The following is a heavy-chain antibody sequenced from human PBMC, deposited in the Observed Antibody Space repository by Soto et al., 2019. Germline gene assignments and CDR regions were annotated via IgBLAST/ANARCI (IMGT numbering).Heavy chain of an antibody. V-gene: IGHV3-13*01. CDR1: GFTFSSYD. J-gene: IGHJ6*02. CDR2: IGTAGDT. Sequence: GGSLRLSCAASGFTFSSYDMHWVRQATGKGLEWVSAIGTAGDTYYPGSVKGRFTISRENAKNSLYLQMNSLRAEDTAVYYCARATTRDSRSWYYPPDVWGQGTTVTVSS. D-gene: IGHD6-13*01. CDR3: ARATTRDSRSWYYPPDV.